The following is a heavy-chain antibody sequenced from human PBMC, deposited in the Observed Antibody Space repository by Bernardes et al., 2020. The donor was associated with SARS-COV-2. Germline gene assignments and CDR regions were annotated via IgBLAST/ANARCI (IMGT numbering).Heavy chain of an antibody. CDR3: AHRVGWNYFSYAVDV. J-gene: IGHJ6*02. V-gene: IGHV2-5*01. Sequence: SCPTLVKPTQTLTLTCTFSGFSLNTNGVGVGWIRQPPGKALEWLALIYWNDDKRYSPSLKSRLTITKDTSKNQVVLTMTNMDPVDTATYYCAHRVGWNYFSYAVDVWGPGTTVTVSS. CDR2: IYWNDDK. D-gene: IGHD6-19*01. CDR1: GFSLNTNGVG.